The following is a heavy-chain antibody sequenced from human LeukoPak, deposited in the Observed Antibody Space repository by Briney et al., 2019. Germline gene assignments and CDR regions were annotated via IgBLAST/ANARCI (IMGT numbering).Heavy chain of an antibody. CDR3: ARVSGDGSYFDY. V-gene: IGHV4-30-2*01. CDR2: IYHSGST. D-gene: IGHD4-17*01. J-gene: IGHJ4*02. CDR1: VGSISSGGYS. Sequence: PSETLSLTCAVSVGSISSGGYSWSWIRQPPGKGLEWIGYIYHSGSTYCNPSLKSRVTISVDRSKNQFSLKLSSVTAADTAVYYCARVSGDGSYFDYWGQGTLVTVSS.